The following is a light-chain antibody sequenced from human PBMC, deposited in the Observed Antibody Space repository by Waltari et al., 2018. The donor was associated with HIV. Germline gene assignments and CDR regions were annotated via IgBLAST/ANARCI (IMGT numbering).Light chain of an antibody. J-gene: IGLJ1*01. CDR1: SSDVSGYNY. V-gene: IGLV2-23*02. CDR3: CSYAGGNTYV. Sequence: QSALTQPASVSGSPGQSITISCTGTSSDVSGYNYVSWYQQHPGKAPKLLIYDVSKRPSGVSNRFSGSKSGNTASLTISGLQAEDEADYYCCSYAGGNTYVFGTGTKVTVL. CDR2: DVS.